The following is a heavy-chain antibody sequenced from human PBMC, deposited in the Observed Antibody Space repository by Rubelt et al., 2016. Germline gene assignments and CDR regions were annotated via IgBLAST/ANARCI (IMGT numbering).Heavy chain of an antibody. CDR3: AGGEYSSSWYDY. V-gene: IGHV1-3*01. CDR1: GYTFSSYA. Sequence: QVQLVQSGAEVKKPGASVKVSCKASGYTFSSYAMHWVRQAPGQRLEWMGWINAGNGNTKYSQKFQGEVTITRDTSASTAYMELSSRRSEDTAVYYCAGGEYSSSWYDYWGQGTLVTVSS. CDR2: INAGNGNT. D-gene: IGHD6-13*01. J-gene: IGHJ4*02.